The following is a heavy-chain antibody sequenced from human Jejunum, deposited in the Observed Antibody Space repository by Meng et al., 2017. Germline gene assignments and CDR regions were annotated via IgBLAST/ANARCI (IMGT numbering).Heavy chain of an antibody. J-gene: IGHJ4*02. V-gene: IGHV3-11*01. D-gene: IGHD3-10*01. CDR1: GFTFSDYF. CDR2: ISNSGSTI. CDR3: ARVPQYYYASGSYFDY. Sequence: GGSLRLSCAASGFTFSDYFLSWIRQAPGKGLEWGSYISNSGSTIYYADSVKGRFTVSRDNPKNSLSLQMNTLRAEDTAVYYCARVPQYYYASGSYFDYWGQGALVTVSS.